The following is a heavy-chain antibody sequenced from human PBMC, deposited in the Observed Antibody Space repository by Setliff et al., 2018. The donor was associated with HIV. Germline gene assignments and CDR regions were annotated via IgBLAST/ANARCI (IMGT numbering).Heavy chain of an antibody. J-gene: IGHJ6*03. Sequence: SETLSLTCTVSGASISSSFWSWIRQTPGKGLEWIGYIYTNEKSNSIPALRSRVTMSVDSSKNQFFLNLTSVTAADTAVYYCARETYYYDNPQYYYYYMDVWGKGTTVTVS. V-gene: IGHV4-4*09. CDR3: ARETYYYDNPQYYYYYMDV. CDR2: IYTNEKS. D-gene: IGHD3-22*01. CDR1: GASISSSF.